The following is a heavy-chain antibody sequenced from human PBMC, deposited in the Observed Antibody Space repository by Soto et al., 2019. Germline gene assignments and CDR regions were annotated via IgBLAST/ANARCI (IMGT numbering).Heavy chain of an antibody. V-gene: IGHV1-69*01. J-gene: IGHJ4*02. Sequence: QVQLVQSGAEVKKPGSSVKVSCKASGGTFSSYAISWVRQAPGQGLEWLGGIIPIFGTANYAQKFKGIVTIPADESASTDYLDLCSLRSEDTAGYSCARGRFLSGSYSVWGQGTLVIVSS. CDR3: ARGRFLSGSYSV. CDR2: IIPIFGTA. CDR1: GGTFSSYA. D-gene: IGHD1-26*01.